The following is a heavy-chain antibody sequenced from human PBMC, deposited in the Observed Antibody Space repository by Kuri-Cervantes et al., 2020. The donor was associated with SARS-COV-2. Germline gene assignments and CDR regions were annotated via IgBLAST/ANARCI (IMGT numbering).Heavy chain of an antibody. V-gene: IGHV4-59*08. J-gene: IGHJ3*02. Sequence: SETLSLTCTVSGGSISSYYWSWIRQPPGKGLEWIGYIYYSGSTNYNPSLKSRVTISVDTSKNQFSLKLSSVTAADAAVYYCARVGGSGYDAFDIWGQGTMVTVSS. CDR3: ARVGGSGYDAFDI. CDR1: GGSISSYY. CDR2: IYYSGST. D-gene: IGHD3-22*01.